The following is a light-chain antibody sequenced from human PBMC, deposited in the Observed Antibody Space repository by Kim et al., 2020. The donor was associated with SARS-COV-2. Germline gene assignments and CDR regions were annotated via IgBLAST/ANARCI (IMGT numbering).Light chain of an antibody. CDR2: AAS. Sequence: ASVRDSVTITCRASQGISNDLAWYQQKPGKVPRLLIDAASTLQSGVPSRFSGSGSGTDFTLTISSLQPEDVATYYCQKYNSAPQTFGGGTKVDIK. CDR3: QKYNSAPQT. CDR1: QGISND. J-gene: IGKJ4*01. V-gene: IGKV1-27*01.